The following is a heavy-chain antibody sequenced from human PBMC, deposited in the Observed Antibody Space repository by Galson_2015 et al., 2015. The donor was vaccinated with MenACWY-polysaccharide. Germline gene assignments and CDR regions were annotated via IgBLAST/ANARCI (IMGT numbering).Heavy chain of an antibody. CDR3: AVHCSSTSCYSPLSRL. D-gene: IGHD2-2*01. CDR2: IDSDGSST. V-gene: IGHV3-74*01. Sequence: SLRLSCAASEFTFSRYWMNWARHAPGKGLVWVSRIDSDGSSTSYADSVKGRFTISRDNAKNTLYLQMNSLRAEDTAVYYCAVHCSSTSCYSPLSRLWGQGTMVTVSS. CDR1: EFTFSRYW. J-gene: IGHJ3*01.